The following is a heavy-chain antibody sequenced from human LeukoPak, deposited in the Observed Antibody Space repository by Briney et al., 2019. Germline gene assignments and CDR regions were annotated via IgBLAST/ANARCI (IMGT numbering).Heavy chain of an antibody. CDR1: GFTFSSYG. Sequence: GRSLRLSCAASGFTFSSYGMHWVRQAPGKGLEWVAVISYDGSNKYYADSVKGRFSRDNSKNTLYLRMNSLRAEDTAVYYCAKGPRYCSGGSCDLSQDCWGQGTLVTVSS. CDR2: ISYDGSNK. D-gene: IGHD2-15*01. J-gene: IGHJ4*02. V-gene: IGHV3-30*18. CDR3: AKGPRYCSGGSCDLSQDC.